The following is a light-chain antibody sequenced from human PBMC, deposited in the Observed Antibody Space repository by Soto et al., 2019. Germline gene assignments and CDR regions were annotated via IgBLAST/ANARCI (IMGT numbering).Light chain of an antibody. Sequence: QSALTQPASVSGSPGQSITISCTETSSDVGGYDYVSWYQQYPGKAPKFMIYEVTNRPSGVSHRFSGSKSGNTASLTISGLQAEDEADYYCTSYTTTSTYVFGTGTKVTVL. CDR3: TSYTTTSTYV. J-gene: IGLJ1*01. CDR1: SSDVGGYDY. V-gene: IGLV2-14*01. CDR2: EVT.